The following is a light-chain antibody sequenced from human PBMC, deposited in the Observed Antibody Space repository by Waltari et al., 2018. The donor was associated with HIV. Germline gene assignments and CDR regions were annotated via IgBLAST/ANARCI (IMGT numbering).Light chain of an antibody. V-gene: IGLV2-11*01. CDR3: CSYAGSYTPV. Sequence: QSALTPPRSVSGSPGQSVPISCTGTSSDVGGYNYVSWYQQHPGKAPKLMIYEVSKRPSGVPDRFSGSKSGNTASLTISGLQAEDEADYYCCSYAGSYTPVFGGGTKLTVL. J-gene: IGLJ2*01. CDR2: EVS. CDR1: SSDVGGYNY.